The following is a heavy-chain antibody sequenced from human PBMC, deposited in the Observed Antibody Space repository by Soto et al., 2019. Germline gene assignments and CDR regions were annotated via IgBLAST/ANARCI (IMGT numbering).Heavy chain of an antibody. CDR2: TNPDGSEK. CDR1: ESTVRRDW. D-gene: IGHD1-26*01. CDR3: SGGVGDAF. J-gene: IGHJ4*02. V-gene: IGHV3-7*04. Sequence: EVPLVEYGGDLVQTGGSLRLSCAISESTVRRDWMNWVRQAPGKGLEWVAHTNPDGSEKYYADSVKGRFTITRDNANNLLYLQMNSLRVGDTAMYYCSGGVGDAFWGQGTLVTVSS.